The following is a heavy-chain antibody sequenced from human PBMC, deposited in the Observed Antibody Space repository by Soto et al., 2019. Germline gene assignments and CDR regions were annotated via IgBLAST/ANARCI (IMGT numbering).Heavy chain of an antibody. J-gene: IGHJ4*02. CDR2: ISSNGGST. V-gene: IGHV3-64*01. D-gene: IGHD3-10*01. CDR1: GFTFSRHA. CDR3: ARFGFTYYYDY. Sequence: EVQMVESGGGLVQPGGSLRLSCAASGFTFSRHAMHWVRQAPGKGLEYVSAISSNGGSTYYANSVKGRFTISRDNSKNTLYHQMGSLRAEDMAVYYCARFGFTYYYDYWGQGTLVTVSS.